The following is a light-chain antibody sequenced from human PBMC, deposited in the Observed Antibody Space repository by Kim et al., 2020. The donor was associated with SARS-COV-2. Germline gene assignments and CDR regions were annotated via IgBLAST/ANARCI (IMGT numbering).Light chain of an antibody. CDR1: SSDVGGYNY. CDR2: DVS. J-gene: IGLJ1*01. Sequence: VTISCTGTSSDVGGYNYVSWYQQHPGKAPKLMIYDVSKRPSGVPDRFSGSKSGNTASLTISGLQAEDEADYYCCSYAGSYTSYVFGTGTKVTVL. CDR3: CSYAGSYTSYV. V-gene: IGLV2-11*01.